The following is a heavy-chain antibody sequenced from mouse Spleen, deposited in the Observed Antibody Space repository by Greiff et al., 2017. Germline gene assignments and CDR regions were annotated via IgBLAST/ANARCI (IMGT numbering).Heavy chain of an antibody. CDR3: ARWDGYPYYAMDY. CDR2: IHPNSGST. CDR1: GYTFTSYW. D-gene: IGHD2-3*01. V-gene: IGHV1-64*01. J-gene: IGHJ4*01. Sequence: VQLQQPGAELVKPGASVKLSCKASGYTFTSYWMHWVKQRPGQGLEWIGMIHPNSGSTNYNEKFKSKATLTVDKSSSTAYMQLSSLTSEDSAVYYCARWDGYPYYAMDYWGQGTSVTVSS.